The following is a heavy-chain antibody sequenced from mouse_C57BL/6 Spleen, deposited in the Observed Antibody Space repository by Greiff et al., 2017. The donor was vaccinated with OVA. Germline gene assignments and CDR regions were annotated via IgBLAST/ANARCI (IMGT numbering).Heavy chain of an antibody. CDR1: GYTFTSYW. CDR2: IDPSDSYT. V-gene: IGHV1-69*01. CDR3: ARGTAQATGDY. Sequence: QVQLQQPGAELVMPGASVKLSCKASGYTFTSYWMHWVKQRPGQGLEWIGEIDPSDSYTNYNQKFKGKSTLTVDKSSSTAYMQLSSLTSEDSAVYYCARGTAQATGDYWGQGTTLTVSS. J-gene: IGHJ2*01. D-gene: IGHD3-2*02.